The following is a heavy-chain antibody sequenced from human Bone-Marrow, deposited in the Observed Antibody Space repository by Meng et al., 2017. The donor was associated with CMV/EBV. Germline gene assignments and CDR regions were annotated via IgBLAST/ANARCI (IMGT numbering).Heavy chain of an antibody. CDR3: ARGLDYDILTGYNNWFDP. CDR1: GSCSSYY. V-gene: IGHV4-4*07. D-gene: IGHD3-9*01. J-gene: IGHJ5*02. CDR2: IYTSGST. Sequence: GSCSSYYWSWIRRPAGKGLEWIGRIYTSGSTNYNPSLKSRVTMSVDTSKNQFSLKLSSVTAADTAVYYCARGLDYDILTGYNNWFDPWGQGTLVTVSS.